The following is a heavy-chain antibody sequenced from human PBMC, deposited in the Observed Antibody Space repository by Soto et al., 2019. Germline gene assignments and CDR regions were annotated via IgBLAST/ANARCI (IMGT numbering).Heavy chain of an antibody. CDR3: ARDFSYYDCCGYPPAFGYYYGMDV. V-gene: IGHV1-46*02. CDR1: GYTLKSYY. J-gene: IGHJ6*02. CDR2: INPSGGST. Sequence: SVEVSCKACGYTLKSYYMRWVRQAPGQGLEWMGIINPSGGSTSYAQKFQGRVTMTRDTSTSTVYMELSSLRSEDTAVYYCARDFSYYDCCGYPPAFGYYYGMDVWGQGTTVTVSS. D-gene: IGHD3-22*01.